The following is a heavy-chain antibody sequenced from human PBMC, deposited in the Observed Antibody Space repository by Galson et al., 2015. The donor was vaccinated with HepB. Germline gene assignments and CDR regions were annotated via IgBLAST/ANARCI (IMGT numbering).Heavy chain of an antibody. J-gene: IGHJ4*02. CDR3: ARDLLPYSDSTGLGY. CDR2: ISRSSSTI. V-gene: IGHV3-48*02. D-gene: IGHD3-22*01. Sequence: SLRLSCAVSEFTFRSYSMNWVRQAPGKGLEWVSFISRSSSTIYYADSVKGRFTISRDNAKNSLYLQMNSLRDEDTAVYYCARDLLPYSDSTGLGYWGQGTRVTVSS. CDR1: EFTFRSYS.